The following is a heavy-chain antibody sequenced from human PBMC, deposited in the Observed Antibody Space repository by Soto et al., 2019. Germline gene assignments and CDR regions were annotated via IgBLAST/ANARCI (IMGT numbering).Heavy chain of an antibody. J-gene: IGHJ6*02. CDR3: ARGVLRFLEWLSLYYYYGMDV. CDR1: GGSISSGGYY. V-gene: IGHV4-31*03. D-gene: IGHD3-3*01. Sequence: QVQLQESGPGLVKPSQTLSLTCTVSGGSISSGGYYWSWIRQHPGKGLEWIGYIYYSGSTYYNPSLKSRVTLSVDTSKNQFSLKLSSVTAADTAVYYCARGVLRFLEWLSLYYYYGMDVWGQGTTVTVSS. CDR2: IYYSGST.